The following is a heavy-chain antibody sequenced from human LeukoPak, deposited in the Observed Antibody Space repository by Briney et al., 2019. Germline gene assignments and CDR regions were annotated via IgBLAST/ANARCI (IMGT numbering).Heavy chain of an antibody. Sequence: QPGGSLRLSCAASGLTFSSYEMNRVHQAPGKGLEWVSYISSSGSSIYYADSVKGRFTISRDNAKKSLYLQMHSLRAEDTAVYYCARDSHKFDSSGYYPDAFDIWGQGTMVTVSS. V-gene: IGHV3-48*03. CDR2: ISSSGSSI. CDR1: GLTFSSYE. D-gene: IGHD3-22*01. CDR3: ARDSHKFDSSGYYPDAFDI. J-gene: IGHJ3*02.